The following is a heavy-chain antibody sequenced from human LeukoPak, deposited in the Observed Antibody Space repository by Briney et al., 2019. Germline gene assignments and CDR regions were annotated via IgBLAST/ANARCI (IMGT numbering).Heavy chain of an antibody. CDR3: ARGHLISQAAISDFDY. V-gene: IGHV4-34*01. CDR1: GGSFSGYY. J-gene: IGHJ4*02. Sequence: SETLSLTCAVYGGSFSGYYWSWIRQPPGKGLEWIGEINHSGSTNYNPSLKSRVTISVDTSKNQFSLKLSSVTAADTAAYYCARGHLISQAAISDFDYWGQGTLVTVSS. D-gene: IGHD2-2*01. CDR2: INHSGST.